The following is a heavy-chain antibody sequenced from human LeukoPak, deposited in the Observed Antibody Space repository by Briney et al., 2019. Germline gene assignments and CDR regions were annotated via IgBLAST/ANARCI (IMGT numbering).Heavy chain of an antibody. V-gene: IGHV1-8*01. Sequence: ASVKVSCKASGYTFTSYDINWVRQATGQGLEWMGWMNPNSGSTGYAQKFQGRVTMTRNTSISTAYMELSSLRSEDTAVYYCARAPMGWLIHFDYWGQGTLVTVSS. CDR1: GYTFTSYD. CDR2: MNPNSGST. J-gene: IGHJ4*02. D-gene: IGHD3-3*01. CDR3: ARAPMGWLIHFDY.